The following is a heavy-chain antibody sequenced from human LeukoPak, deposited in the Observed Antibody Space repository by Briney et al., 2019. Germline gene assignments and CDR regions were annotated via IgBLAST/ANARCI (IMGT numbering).Heavy chain of an antibody. CDR1: GGSFSGYY. CDR2: INHSGST. CDR3: ARGGKGGIAVAGTKDFDY. J-gene: IGHJ4*02. V-gene: IGHV4-34*01. D-gene: IGHD6-19*01. Sequence: SEILSLTCAVYGGSFSGYYWSWIRQPPGKGLEWIGEINHSGSTNYNPSLKSRVTISVDTSKNQFSLKLSSVTAADTAVYYCARGGKGGIAVAGTKDFDYWGQGTLVTVSS.